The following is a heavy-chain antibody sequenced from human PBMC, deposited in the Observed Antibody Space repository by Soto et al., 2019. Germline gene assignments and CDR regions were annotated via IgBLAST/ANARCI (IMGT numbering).Heavy chain of an antibody. CDR3: AKFGMATTKRSPPYYIDY. J-gene: IGHJ4*02. CDR2: ISGSGGGT. CDR1: GFNFNTHW. V-gene: IGHV3-23*01. Sequence: GGSLRLSCAVSGFNFNTHWMHWVRQAPGKGLEWVSSISGSGGGTYYADSVKGRFTFSRDNSKNTLYLQMNSLRAEDTAVYYCAKFGMATTKRSPPYYIDYWGPGPSVPVYS. D-gene: IGHD1-1*01.